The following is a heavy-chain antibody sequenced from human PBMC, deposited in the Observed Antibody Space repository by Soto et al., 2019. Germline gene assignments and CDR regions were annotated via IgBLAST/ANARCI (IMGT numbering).Heavy chain of an antibody. Sequence: EVQLVESGGGLVQPGGSLRLSCATSGFTFRNYWMTWVRQAPSKGLEWVATIKEDGSEKYYADSLKGRFTISRDNAVSSLYLQVNSPRAEDTAVYYCVRARVDCWGQGTLVTVSS. CDR3: VRARVDC. V-gene: IGHV3-7*04. CDR2: IKEDGSEK. CDR1: GFTFRNYW. J-gene: IGHJ4*02.